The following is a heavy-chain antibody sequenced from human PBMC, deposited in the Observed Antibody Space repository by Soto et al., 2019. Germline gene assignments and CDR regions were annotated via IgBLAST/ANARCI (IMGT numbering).Heavy chain of an antibody. CDR2: ISGSGDLT. D-gene: IGHD6-19*01. Sequence: GGSLRLSCAASGFTFSSYAMSWVRQAPGKGLEWVSDISGSGDLTLYADSVKGRFTISRDNSKNTLYLQMNSLGGEDTALYYCAKTSRGSGWYFDYWGQGTLVTVSS. J-gene: IGHJ4*02. V-gene: IGHV3-23*01. CDR3: AKTSRGSGWYFDY. CDR1: GFTFSSYA.